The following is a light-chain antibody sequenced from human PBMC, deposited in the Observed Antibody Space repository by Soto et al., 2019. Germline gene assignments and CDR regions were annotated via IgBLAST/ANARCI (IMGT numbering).Light chain of an antibody. CDR1: QSISSW. Sequence: DIQMTQSPATLSASVGDRVTITCRSSQSISSWWAWYKQIPVSAPKLLIYDAPSLESGVPSRFRGSGSGTESALTISSLQPDDFATYSCQQYNSYHTFGGGTKV. CDR2: DAP. J-gene: IGKJ4*01. CDR3: QQYNSYHT. V-gene: IGKV1-5*01.